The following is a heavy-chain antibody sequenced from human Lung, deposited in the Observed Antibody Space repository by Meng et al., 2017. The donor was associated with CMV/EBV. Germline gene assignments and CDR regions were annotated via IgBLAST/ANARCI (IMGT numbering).Heavy chain of an antibody. V-gene: IGHV4-4*02. J-gene: IGHJ1*01. D-gene: IGHD3-10*01. Sequence: VVVQSAGPALGKASEDLSLTCASSWDSITNHYWGAWVRLPPGKGLGWIGEIPYRGSSAYNPSLKSRVSMSIDKSKNPFSLKLTSVTAADTAVYHCLRRSGGSVWGQGTLVTVSS. CDR1: WDSITNHYW. CDR3: LRRSGGSV. CDR2: IPYRGSS.